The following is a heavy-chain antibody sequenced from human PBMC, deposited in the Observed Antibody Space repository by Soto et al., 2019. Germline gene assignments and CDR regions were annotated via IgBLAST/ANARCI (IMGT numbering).Heavy chain of an antibody. J-gene: IGHJ6*02. D-gene: IGHD3-22*01. V-gene: IGHV4-31*03. CDR3: ARDSQISIDSSGYYGDFRKDYYYYYGMDV. Sequence: PSETLSLTCTVSGGSISSGGYYWSWIRQHPGKGLEWIGYIYYSGSTYYNPSLKSRVTISVDTSKNQFSLKLSSVTAADTAVYYCARDSQISIDSSGYYGDFRKDYYYYYGMDVWGQGTTVTVSS. CDR2: IYYSGST. CDR1: GGSISSGGYY.